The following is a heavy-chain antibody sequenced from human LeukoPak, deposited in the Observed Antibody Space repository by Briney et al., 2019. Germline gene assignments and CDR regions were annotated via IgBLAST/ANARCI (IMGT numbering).Heavy chain of an antibody. Sequence: SETLSLTCGVYGGSFSGYYWNWIRQFPGRGLEWIGEINHSGSINYNPSLESRVTISIDTSKNQFSLKLNSVTAADTAVFYCARGQWPWRDFDFWGQGTLVTVSS. CDR3: ARGQWPWRDFDF. J-gene: IGHJ4*02. CDR2: INHSGSI. D-gene: IGHD2-8*01. V-gene: IGHV4-34*01. CDR1: GGSFSGYY.